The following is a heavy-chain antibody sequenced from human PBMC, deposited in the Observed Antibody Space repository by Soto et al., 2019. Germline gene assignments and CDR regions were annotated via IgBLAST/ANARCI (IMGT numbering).Heavy chain of an antibody. CDR2: ISGSGGST. V-gene: IGHV3-23*01. CDR3: AKDGGRGTKATRNLLYFDY. Sequence: GGSLRLSCAASGFTFSSYTVSWVRQAPGKGLEWVSTISGSGGSTYYADSVKGRFTISRDNSKNTLYLQMNSLRAEDTAVYYCAKDGGRGTKATRNLLYFDYWGQGTLVTVSS. CDR1: GFTFSSYT. J-gene: IGHJ4*02. D-gene: IGHD4-4*01.